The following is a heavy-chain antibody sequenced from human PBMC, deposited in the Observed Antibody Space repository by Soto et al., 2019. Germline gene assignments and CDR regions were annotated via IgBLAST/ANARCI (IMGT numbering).Heavy chain of an antibody. V-gene: IGHV3-48*01. D-gene: IGHD6-13*01. Sequence: GGSLRLSCAASGFTFSSYSMNWVRQAPGKGLEWVSYISSSSSTIYYADSVKGRFTISRDNAKNSLYLQMNSLRAEDTAVYYCARDIQGYSSSWQLKNPDRHIDYWGQGTLVTVSS. CDR2: ISSSSSTI. CDR1: GFTFSSYS. CDR3: ARDIQGYSSSWQLKNPDRHIDY. J-gene: IGHJ4*02.